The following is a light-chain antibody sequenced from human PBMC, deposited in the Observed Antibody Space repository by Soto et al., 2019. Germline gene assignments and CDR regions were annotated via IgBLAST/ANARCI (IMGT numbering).Light chain of an antibody. CDR1: QSVSFNS. CDR3: QQCSNWPLT. CDR2: GAS. J-gene: IGKJ4*01. V-gene: IGKV3D-20*02. Sequence: EIVLTQSPGTLSLSPGERATLSCRASQSVSFNSLAWYQQKGGQAPRLLIYGASSRPTGIPDRFSGSGSGTDFTLTISRLEPEDFAVYYCQQCSNWPLTFGGGTKVDIK.